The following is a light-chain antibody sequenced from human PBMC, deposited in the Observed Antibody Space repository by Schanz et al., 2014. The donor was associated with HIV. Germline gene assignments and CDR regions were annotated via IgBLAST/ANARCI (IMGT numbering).Light chain of an antibody. CDR2: LAS. J-gene: IGKJ4*01. CDR1: QSISNY. CDR3: QQSFSTPLT. Sequence: DIQMTQSPSSLSAFVGDRVTITCRASQSISNYLNWYQQKPGKAPNLLIYLASSLQSGVPSRFSGSGSGTDFTLTIDSLQLEDFALYYCQQSFSTPLTFGGGTKVEIK. V-gene: IGKV1-39*01.